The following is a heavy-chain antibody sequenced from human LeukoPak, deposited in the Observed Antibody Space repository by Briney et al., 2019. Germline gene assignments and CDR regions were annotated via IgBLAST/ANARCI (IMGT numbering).Heavy chain of an antibody. CDR3: ARQSGSGSYSPGLHYYYYYGMDV. CDR2: INPNSGGT. Sequence: GASVKVSCKASGYTFTGYYMHWVRQAPGQGVEWMGWINPNSGGTNYAQKFQGRVTMTRDTSISTAYMELSRLRSDDTAVYYCARQSGSGSYSPGLHYYYYYGMDVWGQGTTVTVSS. D-gene: IGHD3-10*01. J-gene: IGHJ6*02. CDR1: GYTFTGYY. V-gene: IGHV1-2*02.